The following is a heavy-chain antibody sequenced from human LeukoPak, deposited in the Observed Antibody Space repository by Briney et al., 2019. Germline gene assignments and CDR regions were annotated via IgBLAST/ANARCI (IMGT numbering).Heavy chain of an antibody. J-gene: IGHJ4*02. CDR3: TSYAAAGTKVSDY. V-gene: IGHV3-30*03. Sequence: GGSLRLSCEVSGFSFGSYGMHWVRQAPGKGLEWVTLISYDGSKKFYADSVKGRFTIFRDNSKNTLYLQMNSLRAEDTAVYYCTSYAAAGTKVSDYWGQGTPVTVSS. CDR2: ISYDGSKK. CDR1: GFSFGSYG. D-gene: IGHD6-13*01.